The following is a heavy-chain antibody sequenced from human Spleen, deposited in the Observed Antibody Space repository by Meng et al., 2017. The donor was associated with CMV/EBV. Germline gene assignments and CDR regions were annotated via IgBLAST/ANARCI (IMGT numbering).Heavy chain of an antibody. CDR1: GYIFTGYY. Sequence: ASVKVSCKGSGYIFTGYYIHWVRQAPGQGLEWMGWVNPNTGGTNYAQEFQGRVTMSRDTSISTAYMELSRLRSDDTAVYYCARGLTAYSSGWYSYGMDVWGQGTTVTVSS. D-gene: IGHD6-19*01. V-gene: IGHV1-2*02. CDR2: VNPNTGGT. J-gene: IGHJ6*02. CDR3: ARGLTAYSSGWYSYGMDV.